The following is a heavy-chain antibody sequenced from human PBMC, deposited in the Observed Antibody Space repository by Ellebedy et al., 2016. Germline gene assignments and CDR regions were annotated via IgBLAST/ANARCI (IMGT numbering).Heavy chain of an antibody. CDR2: ISSSSSYI. J-gene: IGHJ6*02. V-gene: IGHV3-21*01. CDR3: ARDPLYYYGSGTSPNYYYGMDV. Sequence: GESLKISCAASGFTFSSYSMNWVRQAPGKGLEWVSSISSSSSYIYYADSVKGRFTISRDNAKNSLYLQMNSLRAEDTAVYYCARDPLYYYGSGTSPNYYYGMDVWGQGTTVTVSS. CDR1: GFTFSSYS. D-gene: IGHD3-10*01.